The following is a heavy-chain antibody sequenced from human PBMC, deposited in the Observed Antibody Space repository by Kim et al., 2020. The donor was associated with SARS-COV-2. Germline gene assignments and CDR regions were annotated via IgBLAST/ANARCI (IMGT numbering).Heavy chain of an antibody. CDR3: ATMGGVTPSFFDY. J-gene: IGHJ4*02. D-gene: IGHD2-21*02. Sequence: SETLSLTCAVYGGSFSGYYWSWIRQPPGKGLEWIGEINHSGSTNYNPSLKSRVTISVDTSKNQFSLKLSSVTAADTAVYYCATMGGVTPSFFDYWGQGTLVTVSS. V-gene: IGHV4-34*01. CDR2: INHSGST. CDR1: GGSFSGYY.